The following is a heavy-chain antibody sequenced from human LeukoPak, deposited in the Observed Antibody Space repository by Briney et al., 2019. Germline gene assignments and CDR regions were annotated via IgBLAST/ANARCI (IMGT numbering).Heavy chain of an antibody. CDR2: ISYDGSNK. Sequence: GGSLRLSCAASGFTFSSYAMHWVRQAPGKGLEWVAVISYDGSNKYYADSVKGRFTISRDNSKNTLYLQMNSLRAEDTAVYYCARGGYYDSSGYSTLDYWGQGTLVTVSS. J-gene: IGHJ4*02. CDR3: ARGGYYDSSGYSTLDY. D-gene: IGHD3-22*01. CDR1: GFTFSSYA. V-gene: IGHV3-30*01.